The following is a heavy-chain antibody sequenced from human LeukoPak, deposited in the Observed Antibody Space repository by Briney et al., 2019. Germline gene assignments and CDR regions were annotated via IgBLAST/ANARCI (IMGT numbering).Heavy chain of an antibody. CDR1: GGSISSSSYY. CDR3: ARGRDIVVVVAAEPFDY. CDR2: IYYSGST. Sequence: SETLSLTCTVSGGSISSSSYYWGWIRQPPGKGLEWIGSIYYSGSTYYNPSLKSRVTISVDTSKNQFSLKLSSVTAADTAVYYCARGRDIVVVVAAEPFDYWGQGTLVTVSS. J-gene: IGHJ4*02. D-gene: IGHD2-15*01. V-gene: IGHV4-39*01.